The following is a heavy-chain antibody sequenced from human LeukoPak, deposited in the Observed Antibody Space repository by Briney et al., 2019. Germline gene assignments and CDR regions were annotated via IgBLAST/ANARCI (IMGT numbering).Heavy chain of an antibody. CDR2: IKRDGSEE. CDR3: ARFAIEPTIRAVDY. D-gene: IGHD5-12*01. J-gene: IGHJ4*02. CDR1: EFTFSSYW. Sequence: PGESLRLSCAASEFTFSSYWMSWVRQAPGKGLEWVANIKRDGSEEYYVDSVKGRFTISRDNAKNSLYLQMDSLRVEDTAVYFCARFAIEPTIRAVDYWGQGTLVTVSS. V-gene: IGHV3-7*01.